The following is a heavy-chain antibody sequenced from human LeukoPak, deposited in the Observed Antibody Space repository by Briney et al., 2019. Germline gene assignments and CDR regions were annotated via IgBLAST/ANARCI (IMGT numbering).Heavy chain of an antibody. CDR1: GYTFTSYY. Sequence: ASVKVSCKASGYTFTSYYMHWVRQAPGQGLEWTGIINPSGGSTSYAQKFQGRVTMTRDTSTSTVYMELSSLRSEDTAVYYCARDYRYYYDSSGDYFDYWGQGTLVTVSS. CDR2: INPSGGST. CDR3: ARDYRYYYDSSGDYFDY. J-gene: IGHJ4*02. V-gene: IGHV1-46*01. D-gene: IGHD3-22*01.